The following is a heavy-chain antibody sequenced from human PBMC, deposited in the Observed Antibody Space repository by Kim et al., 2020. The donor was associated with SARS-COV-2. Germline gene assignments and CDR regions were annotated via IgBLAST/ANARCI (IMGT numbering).Heavy chain of an antibody. V-gene: IGHV4-39*01. CDR3: ASYCSSTSCYDGWAY. J-gene: IGHJ4*02. D-gene: IGHD2-2*01. Sequence: PSLKSRVTISVDTSKSQFSLKLSSVTAADTAVYYCASYCSSTSCYDGWAYWGQGTLVTVSS.